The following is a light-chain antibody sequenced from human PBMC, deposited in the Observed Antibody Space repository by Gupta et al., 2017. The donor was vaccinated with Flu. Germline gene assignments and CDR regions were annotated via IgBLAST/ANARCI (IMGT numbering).Light chain of an antibody. CDR1: NIGGKT. CDR2: DNA. CDR3: QVWDSSSHHVV. V-gene: IGLV3-21*02. Sequence: EVLTQPPSVSADPGQTARISCSGINIGGKTVHWYQQKPGQAPFLVVYDNADRPSGIPERFSGSNSGDTAALTISRVEAGDEADYYCQVWDSSSHHVVFGGGTKLTVV. J-gene: IGLJ2*01.